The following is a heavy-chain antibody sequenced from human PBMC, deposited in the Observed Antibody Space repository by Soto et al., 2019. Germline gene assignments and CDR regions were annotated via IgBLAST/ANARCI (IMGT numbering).Heavy chain of an antibody. Sequence: SETLSLTCTVSGGSISSSSYYWGWIRQPPGKGLEWIGSIYYSGSTYYNPSLKSRVTISVDTSKNQFSLKLSSVTAADTAVYYCATLGAPSPFLYSSSWQPVDYWGQGTLVTVSS. D-gene: IGHD6-13*01. CDR3: ATLGAPSPFLYSSSWQPVDY. J-gene: IGHJ4*02. CDR2: IYYSGST. CDR1: GGSISSSSYY. V-gene: IGHV4-39*01.